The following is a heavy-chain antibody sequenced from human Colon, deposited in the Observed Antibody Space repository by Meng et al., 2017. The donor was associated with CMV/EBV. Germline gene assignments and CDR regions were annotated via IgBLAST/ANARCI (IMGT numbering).Heavy chain of an antibody. V-gene: IGHV4-59*11. D-gene: IGHD2-21*01. CDR3: ARDRHSEVVIALKGTFDI. CDR2: VYYSGYT. Sequence: SETLSLTCTVSGDSLRSHYWSWIRQPPGKGLEWIGSVYYSGYTYSNPSLSSRLSISVDRSKNQFFLRLSSVTAADTAVYYCARDRHSEVVIALKGTFDIWGQGTRVTVSS. CDR1: GDSLRSHY. J-gene: IGHJ3*02.